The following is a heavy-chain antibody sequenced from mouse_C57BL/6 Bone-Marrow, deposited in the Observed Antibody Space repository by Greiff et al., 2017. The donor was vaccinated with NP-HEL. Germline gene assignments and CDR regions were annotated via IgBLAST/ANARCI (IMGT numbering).Heavy chain of an antibody. J-gene: IGHJ1*03. CDR1: GYAFSSYW. CDR3: ARHEYYSNFWYFDV. V-gene: IGHV1-80*01. CDR2: IYPGDGDT. Sequence: QVQLQQSGAELVKPGASVKISCKASGYAFSSYWMNWVKQRPGKGLEWIGQIYPGDGDTNYNGKFKGKATLTADKSSSTAYMQLSSLTSEDSAVYFCARHEYYSNFWYFDVWGTGTTVTVSS. D-gene: IGHD2-5*01.